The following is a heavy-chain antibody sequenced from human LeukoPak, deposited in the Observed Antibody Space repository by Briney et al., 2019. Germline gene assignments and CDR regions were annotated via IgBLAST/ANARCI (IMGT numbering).Heavy chain of an antibody. D-gene: IGHD3-10*01. CDR2: IEEDGSEK. V-gene: IGHV3-7*04. CDR1: GFTFRSYW. J-gene: IGHJ4*02. CDR3: ARGRSGTSFFDQ. Sequence: GGSLRLSCAASGFTFRSYWMSWVRQAPGKGLEWVANIEEDGSEKHYVDSVKGRFTISRDNAKNSLYLQMNSLRAEDTAVYYCARGRSGTSFFDQWGQGTLVTVSS.